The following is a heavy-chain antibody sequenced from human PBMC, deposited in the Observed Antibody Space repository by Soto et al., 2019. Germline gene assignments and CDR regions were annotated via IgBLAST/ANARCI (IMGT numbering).Heavy chain of an antibody. CDR3: ANCILGANPYDY. J-gene: IGHJ4*02. Sequence: QVQLQESGPGLVKPSGTLSLTCAVSGGSINTSRWWIWVRQPPGKGLEWIGQIDHTGTTNYNPSLASRVTISVDKSKNHFSLKVNSVTVADTAVYYCANCILGANPYDYWGRGTLVTVSS. D-gene: IGHD1-26*01. V-gene: IGHV4-4*02. CDR1: GGSINTSRW. CDR2: IDHTGTT.